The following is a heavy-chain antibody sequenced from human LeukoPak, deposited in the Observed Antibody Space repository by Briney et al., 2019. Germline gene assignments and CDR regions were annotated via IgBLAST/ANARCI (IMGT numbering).Heavy chain of an antibody. V-gene: IGHV1-18*01. CDR1: GYTFTSYG. CDR2: ISAYNGNT. D-gene: IGHD3-22*01. Sequence: ASVKVSCKASGYTFTSYGISWVRQAPGQGLEWMGWISAYNGNTSYAQKLQGRVTMTTDTSTSTAYMELRSLRSDDTAVYYCARESRYYYDSSGIDYWGQGTLVTVSS. J-gene: IGHJ4*02. CDR3: ARESRYYYDSSGIDY.